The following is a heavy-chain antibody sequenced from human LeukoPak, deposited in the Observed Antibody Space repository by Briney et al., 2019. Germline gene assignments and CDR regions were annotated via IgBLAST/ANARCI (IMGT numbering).Heavy chain of an antibody. Sequence: GGSLRLSCAASGFTFSSYATHWVRQAPGKGLEWVAVISYDGSNKYYADSVKGRFTISRDNSKNTLYLQMNSLRAEDTAVYYCAREPIVVVPAAISPRGFDYWGQGTLVTVSS. D-gene: IGHD2-2*02. V-gene: IGHV3-30-3*01. CDR3: AREPIVVVPAAISPRGFDY. CDR2: ISYDGSNK. J-gene: IGHJ4*02. CDR1: GFTFSSYA.